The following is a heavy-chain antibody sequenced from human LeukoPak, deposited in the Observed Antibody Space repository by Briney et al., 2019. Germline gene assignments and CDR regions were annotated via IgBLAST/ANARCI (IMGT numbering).Heavy chain of an antibody. Sequence: SETLSLTCAVYGGSFSGYYWSWIRQPPGKGLEWIGGINHSGSTNYNPSLKSRVTISVDTSKNQFSLKLSSVTAADTAVYYCASSTPWIQLWYGRDYWGQGTLVTVSS. D-gene: IGHD5-18*01. CDR3: ASSTPWIQLWYGRDY. J-gene: IGHJ4*01. CDR1: GGSFSGYY. CDR2: INHSGST. V-gene: IGHV4-34*01.